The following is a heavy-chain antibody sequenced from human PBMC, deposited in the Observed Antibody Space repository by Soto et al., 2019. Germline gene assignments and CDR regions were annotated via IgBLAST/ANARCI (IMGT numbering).Heavy chain of an antibody. CDR3: ARGGVGSGWYVVDY. CDR1: GGSISSGGYY. J-gene: IGHJ4*02. CDR2: IYYSGST. Sequence: SSETLSLTCTVSGGSISSGGYYWSWIRQHPGKGLEWIGYIYYSGSTYYNPSLKSRVTISVDTSKNQFSLKLSSVTAADTAVYYCARGGVGSGWYVVDYWGQGTLVTVSS. V-gene: IGHV4-31*03. D-gene: IGHD6-19*01.